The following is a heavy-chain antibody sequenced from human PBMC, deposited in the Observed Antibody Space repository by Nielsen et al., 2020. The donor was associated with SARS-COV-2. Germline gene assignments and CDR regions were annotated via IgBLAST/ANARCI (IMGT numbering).Heavy chain of an antibody. J-gene: IGHJ4*02. CDR3: AKDTHVDTAMAD. Sequence: SLKISCAASGFTFDDYAMHWVRQAQGKGLEWVSGISWNSGSIGYADSVKGRFTISRDNAKNSLYLQMNSLRAEDTALYYCAKDTHVDTAMADWGQGTLVTVSS. CDR1: GFTFDDYA. D-gene: IGHD5-18*01. CDR2: ISWNSGSI. V-gene: IGHV3-9*01.